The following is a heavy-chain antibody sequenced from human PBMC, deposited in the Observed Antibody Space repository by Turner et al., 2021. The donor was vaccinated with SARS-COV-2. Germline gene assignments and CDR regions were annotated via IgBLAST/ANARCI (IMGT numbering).Heavy chain of an antibody. V-gene: IGHV4-39*01. D-gene: IGHD5-18*01. CDR2: IYYSGST. J-gene: IGHJ3*02. CDR3: ARHVDTPMVYGPDEDTDAFDM. Sequence: QLQLQESGPGLVRPSETLSLTCTFSGASISNSLSYWGWIRQPPGKGLEWIGTIYYSGSTYYNPSLKSRVTISVDTSKNQFSLKLSSVTAADTAVYYCARHVDTPMVYGPDEDTDAFDMWGQGTMVTVSS. CDR1: GASISNSLSY.